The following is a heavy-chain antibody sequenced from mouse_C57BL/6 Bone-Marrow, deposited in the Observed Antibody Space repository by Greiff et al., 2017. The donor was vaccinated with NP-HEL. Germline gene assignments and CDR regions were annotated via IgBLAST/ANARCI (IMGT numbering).Heavy chain of an antibody. CDR2: ISDGGGYT. CDR1: GFTFSSYA. J-gene: IGHJ3*01. D-gene: IGHD1-1*01. CDR3: ARERIYYGSSFAY. Sequence: EVQLVESGGGLVKPGGSLKLSCAASGFTFSSYAMSWVRQTPEKRLEWVATISDGGGYTYYPDNVKGRFTISRDNAKNNLYLQMSHLKSEDTAMYYCARERIYYGSSFAYWGQGTLVTVSA. V-gene: IGHV5-4*01.